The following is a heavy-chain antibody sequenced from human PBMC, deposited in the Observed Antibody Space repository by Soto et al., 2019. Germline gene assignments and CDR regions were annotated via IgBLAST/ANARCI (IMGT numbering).Heavy chain of an antibody. Sequence: GGSLRLSCVGSGFTFSTYSINWLRQAPGKGLEWVSSISSPSDSYYADSVKGRFTMSRDNAKNSVSLQMNSLRAEDTAVYYCAREYTAWPLAYGLDVWGQGTTVTVSS. V-gene: IGHV3-21*01. CDR3: AREYTAWPLAYGLDV. CDR2: ISSPSDS. D-gene: IGHD2-2*02. CDR1: GFTFSTYS. J-gene: IGHJ6*02.